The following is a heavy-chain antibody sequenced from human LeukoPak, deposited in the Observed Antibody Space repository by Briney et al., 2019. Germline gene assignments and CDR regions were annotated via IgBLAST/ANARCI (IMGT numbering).Heavy chain of an antibody. Sequence: PSETLSLTCTVSGGSISSYYWSWIRQPPGKGLEWIGYIYYSGSTNYNPSLKSRVTISVDTSKNQFSLKLSSVTAADTAVYYCARGLSSSTSPHYYYMDVWGKGTKVTVSS. CDR1: GGSISSYY. CDR2: IYYSGST. V-gene: IGHV4-59*08. CDR3: ARGLSSSTSPHYYYMDV. D-gene: IGHD2-2*01. J-gene: IGHJ6*03.